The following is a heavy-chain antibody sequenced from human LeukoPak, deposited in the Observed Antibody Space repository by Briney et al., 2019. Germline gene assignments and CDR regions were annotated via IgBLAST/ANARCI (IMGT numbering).Heavy chain of an antibody. CDR2: IYTSGST. Sequence: SETLSLTCTVSGGSISSYYWSWIRQPAGKGLEWIGRIYTSGSTNYNPSLTSRVTISVDTSKNQFSLKLSSVTAADTAVYYCARSVYSYGTYYFDYWGQGTLVTVSS. CDR1: GGSISSYY. V-gene: IGHV4-4*07. D-gene: IGHD5-18*01. J-gene: IGHJ4*02. CDR3: ARSVYSYGTYYFDY.